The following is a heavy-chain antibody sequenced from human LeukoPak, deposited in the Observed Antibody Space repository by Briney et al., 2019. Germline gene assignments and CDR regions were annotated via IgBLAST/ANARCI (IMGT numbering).Heavy chain of an antibody. D-gene: IGHD2-2*01. Sequence: ASVKVSCKASGGTFSSYAISWVRQAPGRGLEWMGGIIPIFGTANYAQKFQGRVTITADESTSTAYMELSSLRSEDTAVYYCARDTERPYCSSTSCYGAFDIWGQGTMVTVSS. CDR3: ARDTERPYCSSTSCYGAFDI. CDR1: GGTFSSYA. CDR2: IIPIFGTA. J-gene: IGHJ3*02. V-gene: IGHV1-69*13.